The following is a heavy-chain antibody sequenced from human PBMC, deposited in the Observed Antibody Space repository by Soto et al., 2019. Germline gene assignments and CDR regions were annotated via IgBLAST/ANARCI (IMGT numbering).Heavy chain of an antibody. V-gene: IGHV1-69*12. D-gene: IGHD5-12*01. J-gene: IGHJ6*02. CDR2: IIPIFGTA. CDR3: AGGPPGNSYRYYYYGMDV. CDR1: GGTFSSYA. Sequence: QVQLVQSGAEVKKPGSSVKVSCKASGGTFSSYAISWVRQAPGQGLEWMGGIIPIFGTANYAQKFQGRVTITADESTSKADIELSSRRSEDTDLYDCAGGPPGNSYRYYYYGMDVWGQGTTVTVSS.